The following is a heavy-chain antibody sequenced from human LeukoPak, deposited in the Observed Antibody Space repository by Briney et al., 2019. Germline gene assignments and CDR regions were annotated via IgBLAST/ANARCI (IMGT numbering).Heavy chain of an antibody. V-gene: IGHV4-34*01. Sequence: PSETLSLTCAVYGGSFSDYYWSWIRQPPGKGLEWIGEINHGGSTNYNPSLKSRVTISVDTSKNQFSLKLSSVTAADTAVYYCARLPEYSGSYIDYWGQGTLVTVSS. CDR3: ARLPEYSGSYIDY. CDR1: GGSFSDYY. CDR2: INHGGST. D-gene: IGHD1-26*01. J-gene: IGHJ4*02.